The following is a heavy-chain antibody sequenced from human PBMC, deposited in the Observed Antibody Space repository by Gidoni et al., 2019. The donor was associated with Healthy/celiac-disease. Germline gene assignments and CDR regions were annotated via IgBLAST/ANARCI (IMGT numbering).Heavy chain of an antibody. CDR3: ATGGTDTVTPNYYYYYGMDV. CDR2: FDPEDGET. V-gene: IGHV1-24*01. Sequence: QVQLVQSGAEVKKPGASVKVSCKVSGYPLTELSMHWVRQAPGKGLEWMGGFDPEDGETIYAQKFQGRVTMTEDTSTDTAYMELSSLRSEDTAVYYCATGGTDTVTPNYYYYYGMDVWGQGTTVTVSS. CDR1: GYPLTELS. D-gene: IGHD4-17*01. J-gene: IGHJ6*02.